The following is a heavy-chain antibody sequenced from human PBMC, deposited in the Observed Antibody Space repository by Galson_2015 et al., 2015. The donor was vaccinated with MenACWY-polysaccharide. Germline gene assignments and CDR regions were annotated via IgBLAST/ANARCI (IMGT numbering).Heavy chain of an antibody. Sequence: SETLSLTCTVSGGSVTSSSYYWSWIRQSPGKGLEWIGSIHSSGTTFYNLSHKSRVTISGDASRMQFSLTLMSVTAADTATYFCARFLYYDSSAFYFDYWGQGALVTVSS. V-gene: IGHV4-39*01. J-gene: IGHJ4*02. CDR3: ARFLYYDSSAFYFDY. CDR2: IHSSGTT. D-gene: IGHD3-22*01. CDR1: GGSVTSSSYY.